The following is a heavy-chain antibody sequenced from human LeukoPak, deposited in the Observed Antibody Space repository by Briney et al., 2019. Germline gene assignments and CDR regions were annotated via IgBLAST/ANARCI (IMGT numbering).Heavy chain of an antibody. J-gene: IGHJ3*02. D-gene: IGHD6-13*01. CDR1: GYTFTSYG. V-gene: IGHV1-18*01. Sequence: ASVKVSCKASGYTFTSYGISWVRQAPGQGLEWTGWISAYNGNTNYAQKLQGRVTMTTDTSTSTAYMELRSLRSDDTAVYYCARPRRIAAAGGAHAFDIWGQGTMVTVSS. CDR2: ISAYNGNT. CDR3: ARPRRIAAAGGAHAFDI.